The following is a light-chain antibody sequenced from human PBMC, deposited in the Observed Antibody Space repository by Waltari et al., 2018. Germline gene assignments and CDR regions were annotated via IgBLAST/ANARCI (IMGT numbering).Light chain of an antibody. Sequence: CRASQSVSNYLACWQQKPGRAATMLIYSAATCQTRVPSRIIGSRSCTEFTLTISSPQPEEFSAYYCQQLNSYQWTFGQGTKVEVK. CDR3: QQLNSYQWT. V-gene: IGKV1-9*01. CDR1: QSVSNY. CDR2: SAA. J-gene: IGKJ1*01.